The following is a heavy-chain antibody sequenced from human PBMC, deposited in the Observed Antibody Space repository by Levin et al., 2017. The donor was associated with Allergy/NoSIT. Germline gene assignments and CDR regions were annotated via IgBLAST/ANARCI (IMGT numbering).Heavy chain of an antibody. D-gene: IGHD4-23*01. V-gene: IGHV4-4*07. CDR1: GGSISSDY. CDR3: ARVGYGGNGILDS. Sequence: GSLRLSCSVSGGSISSDYWTWIRQPAGKGLEWIGRVRASGSTIYNPSLMSRLTMSVDTSNNQLSLRLNSVSAADTAVYYCARVGYGGNGILDSWGQGTLVTVSS. J-gene: IGHJ4*02. CDR2: VRASGST.